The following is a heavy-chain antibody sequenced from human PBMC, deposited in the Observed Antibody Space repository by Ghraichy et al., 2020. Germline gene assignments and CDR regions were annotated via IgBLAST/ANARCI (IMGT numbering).Heavy chain of an antibody. CDR1: GGSISGYY. CDR2: IYSSGTT. Sequence: SETLSLTCAVSGGSISGYYWSWIRQSAGKGLEWIGRIYSSGTTDYNPSLKSRVTMSLDTSNNQFSLTLTSVTAADTAFYYCAREDSYGAGRHDYWGQGTLVTVSS. V-gene: IGHV4-4*07. J-gene: IGHJ4*02. D-gene: IGHD3-10*01. CDR3: AREDSYGAGRHDY.